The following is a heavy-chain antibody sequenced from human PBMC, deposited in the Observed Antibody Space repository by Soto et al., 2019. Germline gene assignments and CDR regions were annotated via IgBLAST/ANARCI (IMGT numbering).Heavy chain of an antibody. CDR2: IIPVFDKA. CDR3: ARLRRDWGDAFDL. J-gene: IGHJ3*01. D-gene: IGHD3-16*01. Sequence: QVQLVQSGADVKKPGSSVKVSCKTSGGPFGSSAISWVRQAPAQGLEWMGEIIPVFDKANYAQNFQGSLTITADEPTGTVFMQLSSLRSEDTAVYFCARLRRDWGDAFDLWGLGTFVTVSS. CDR1: GGPFGSSA. V-gene: IGHV1-69*01.